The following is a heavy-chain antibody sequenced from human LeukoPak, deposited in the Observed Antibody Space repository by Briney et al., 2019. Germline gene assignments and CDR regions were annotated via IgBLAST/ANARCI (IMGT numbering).Heavy chain of an antibody. CDR3: ARGDWAPSDY. V-gene: IGHV3-7*01. J-gene: IGHJ4*02. Sequence: GGSLRLSCAASGFTFSDYWMNWVRQAPGKGLEWVANIDQDGGGKYYLDSVKGRFTISRDNAKSSLYLQIDSLRAEDTAVYYCARGDWAPSDYWGQGSLLTVSS. D-gene: IGHD2-21*02. CDR2: IDQDGGGK. CDR1: GFTFSDYW.